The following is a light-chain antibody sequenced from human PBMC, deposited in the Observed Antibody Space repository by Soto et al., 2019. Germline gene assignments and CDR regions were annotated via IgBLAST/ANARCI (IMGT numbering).Light chain of an antibody. CDR1: QSVTINY. CDR3: QQYGSLPFT. V-gene: IGKV3-20*01. Sequence: ENVLTQSPGTLSLSPGERATLSCRASQSVTINYLAWYQQKPGQAPRLLIYGVSTRATGIPNRFSGSGSGTDFTLTISRLEPEDFAVYYRQQYGSLPFTFGPGTKVDIK. J-gene: IGKJ3*01. CDR2: GVS.